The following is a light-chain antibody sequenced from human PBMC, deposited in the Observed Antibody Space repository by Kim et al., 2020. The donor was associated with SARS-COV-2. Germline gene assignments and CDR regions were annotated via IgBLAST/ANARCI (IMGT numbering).Light chain of an antibody. CDR1: QSLLYSSNNKNY. J-gene: IGKJ2*01. CDR3: QQYYRTPNT. CDR2: WAS. Sequence: DIVMTQSPDSLAVSLGERATINCRSSQSLLYSSNNKNYLAWYQQRPGQPPKLLIFWASTRESGVPDRFSGSGSGTDFTLTISSLQAEDVAVYYCQQYYRTPNTFGQGTKLEI. V-gene: IGKV4-1*01.